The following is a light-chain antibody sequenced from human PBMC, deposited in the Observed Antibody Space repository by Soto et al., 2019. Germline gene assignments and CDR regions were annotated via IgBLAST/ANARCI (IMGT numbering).Light chain of an antibody. CDR3: QQYGDRPRT. CDR1: QSVSSD. J-gene: IGKJ1*01. CDR2: DAS. Sequence: EIVMTQSPATLSVTPGERATLSCRASQSVSSDLAWYHQKPGQAPRLLIFDASIRVPTTPARFSGSVSGTEFTLTISSLESEDFAVYFCQQYGDRPRTFGQGTKV. V-gene: IGKV3-15*01.